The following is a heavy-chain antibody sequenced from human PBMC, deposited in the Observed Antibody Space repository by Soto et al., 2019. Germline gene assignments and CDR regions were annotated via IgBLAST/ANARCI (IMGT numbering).Heavy chain of an antibody. CDR2: TYYRSKWYN. V-gene: IGHV6-1*01. CDR1: GDSVSSNSAA. D-gene: IGHD5-12*01. J-gene: IGHJ6*02. Sequence: SQTLSLTCAISGDSVSSNSAAWNWIRQSPSRGLEWLGRTYYRSKWYNDYAVSVKSRITINPDTSKNQFSLQLNSVTPEDTAVYYCARYAWEYSGYDEGRYYYGMDVWGQGTTVTVSS. CDR3: ARYAWEYSGYDEGRYYYGMDV.